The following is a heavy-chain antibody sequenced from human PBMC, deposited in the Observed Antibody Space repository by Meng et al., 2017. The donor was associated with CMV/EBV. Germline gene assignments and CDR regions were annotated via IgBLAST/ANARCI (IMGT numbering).Heavy chain of an antibody. CDR3: AKDISFGDEQLAPYYFDY. V-gene: IGHV3-9*01. J-gene: IGHJ4*02. CDR2: ISWNSGSI. Sequence: SLKISCAASGFTFDDYAMHWVRQAPGEGLEWVSGISWNSGSIGYADSVKGRFTISRDNAKSSLCLQMYSLRAEDTALYYCAKDISFGDEQLAPYYFDYWGQGTLVTVSS. CDR1: GFTFDDYA. D-gene: IGHD6-6*01.